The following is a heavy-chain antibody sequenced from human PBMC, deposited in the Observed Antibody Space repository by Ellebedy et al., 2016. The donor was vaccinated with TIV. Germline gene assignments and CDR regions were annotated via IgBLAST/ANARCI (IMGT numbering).Heavy chain of an antibody. D-gene: IGHD4-17*01. CDR1: GGSISTYY. CDR2: IYYSGST. V-gene: IGHV4-59*01. CDR3: ARVGDYRTHYFDY. J-gene: IGHJ4*02. Sequence: SETLSLXXTLSGGSISTYYWSWIRQPPGKGLEWIGYIYYSGSTNYNPSLKSRVTISVDTSKNQFSLKLSSVTAADTAVYYCARVGDYRTHYFDYWGQGTLVTVSS.